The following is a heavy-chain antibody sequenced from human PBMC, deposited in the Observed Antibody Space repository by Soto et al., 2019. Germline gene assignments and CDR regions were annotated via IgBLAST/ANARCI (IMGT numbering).Heavy chain of an antibody. D-gene: IGHD6-13*01. CDR3: ATEAYTIADGYSSSWTHGVPLDY. Sequence: GGSLRLSCAASGFTFSSYWMSWVRQAPGKGLEWVANIKQDGSEKYYVDSVKGRFTISRDNAKNSLYLQMNSLRAEDTAVYYCATEAYTIADGYSSSWTHGVPLDYWGQGTLVTVSS. CDR2: IKQDGSEK. CDR1: GFTFSSYW. V-gene: IGHV3-7*04. J-gene: IGHJ4*02.